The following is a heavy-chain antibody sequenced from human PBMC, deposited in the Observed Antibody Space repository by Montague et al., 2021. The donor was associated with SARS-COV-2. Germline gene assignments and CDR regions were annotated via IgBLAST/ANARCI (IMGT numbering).Heavy chain of an antibody. D-gene: IGHD6-13*01. CDR3: ARLPLVSSWSRAAGYYYYGMDV. V-gene: IGHV4-39*01. Sequence: SETLSLTCTVSGGSISRSTSSWAWIRQPPGKGLEWIGSISYTGSTYYNPSLKSRVTISVDTSRNQFSLRLSSVTAADTSAYYRARLPLVSSWSRAAGYYYYGMDVWGQGTTVTVSS. J-gene: IGHJ6*02. CDR2: ISYTGST. CDR1: GGSISRSTSS.